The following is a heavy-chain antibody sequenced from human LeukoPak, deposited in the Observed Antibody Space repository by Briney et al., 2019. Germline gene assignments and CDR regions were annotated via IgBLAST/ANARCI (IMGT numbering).Heavy chain of an antibody. CDR3: ARVDGPIAAADY. Sequence: SETLSLTCTVSGGSISSSSYYWGWIRQPPGKGLEWIGYIYYSGSTNYNPSLKSRVTISVDTSKNQFSLKLSSVTAADTAVYYCARVDGPIAAADYWGQGTLVTVSS. J-gene: IGHJ4*02. D-gene: IGHD6-13*01. CDR2: IYYSGST. CDR1: GGSISSSSYY. V-gene: IGHV4-61*05.